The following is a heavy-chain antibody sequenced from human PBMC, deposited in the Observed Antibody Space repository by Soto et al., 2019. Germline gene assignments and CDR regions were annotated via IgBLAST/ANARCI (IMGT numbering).Heavy chain of an antibody. J-gene: IGHJ3*01. CDR3: ARGDRGAFDL. CDR2: IHSDGSST. V-gene: IGHV3-74*01. Sequence: PGGSLRLSCAASGFTFSYYWMHWVRQAPGQGLVWVSRIHSDGSSTTYADSVKGRFTISRDNAKNTLYLQMNSLRAEGTAVYYCARGDRGAFDLWGQGKMVTVSS. D-gene: IGHD2-21*02. CDR1: GFTFSYYW.